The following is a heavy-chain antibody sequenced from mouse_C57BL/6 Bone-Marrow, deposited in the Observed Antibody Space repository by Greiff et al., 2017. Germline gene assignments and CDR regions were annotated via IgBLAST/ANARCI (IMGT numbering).Heavy chain of an antibody. J-gene: IGHJ1*03. CDR3: SRQVTTVLATKYFDV. V-gene: IGHV5-9*01. CDR2: ISGGGGNT. D-gene: IGHD1-1*01. Sequence: EVQGVESGGGLVKPGGSLKLSCAASGFTFSSYTMSWVRLTPEKRLQWVAAISGGGGNTYYPDSVKGRFTISRDNDKNILYLQMSSLRSEDTALYYCSRQVTTVLATKYFDVWGTGTTVTVSS. CDR1: GFTFSSYT.